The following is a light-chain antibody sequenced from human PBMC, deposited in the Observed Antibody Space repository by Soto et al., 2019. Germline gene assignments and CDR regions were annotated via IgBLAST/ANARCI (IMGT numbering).Light chain of an antibody. J-gene: IGKJ5*01. CDR1: QGVSRK. Sequence: DIVMTQSPATLSVAPGERVTFSCRASQGVSRKLAWYQHKPGQAPRLLIYGASSGATGIPDRFSGSGSGTDFTLTISRLEPEDFATYYCQQLNSPITFGQGTRLETK. CDR2: GAS. CDR3: QQLNSPIT. V-gene: IGKV3D-15*01.